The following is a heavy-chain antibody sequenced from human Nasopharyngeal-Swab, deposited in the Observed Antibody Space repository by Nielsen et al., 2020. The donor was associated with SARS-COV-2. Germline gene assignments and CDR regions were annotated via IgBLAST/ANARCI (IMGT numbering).Heavy chain of an antibody. D-gene: IGHD3-22*01. Sequence: SVKLSCKASGGTFSSYAISWVRQAPGQGLEWMGRIIPIFGIANYAQKLQGRVTITADKSTSTAYMELSSLRSEDTAVYYCASQGGGDYYDSRRYYNYVMDVWGQGTTVTVSS. CDR3: ASQGGGDYYDSRRYYNYVMDV. V-gene: IGHV1-69*04. CDR1: GGTFSSYA. CDR2: IIPIFGIA. J-gene: IGHJ6*02.